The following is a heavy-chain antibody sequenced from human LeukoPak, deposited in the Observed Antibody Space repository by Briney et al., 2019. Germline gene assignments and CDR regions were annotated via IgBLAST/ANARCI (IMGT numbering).Heavy chain of an antibody. J-gene: IGHJ3*02. CDR2: IYYSGST. CDR1: GGSISSYY. CDR3: ARDLSSSWYGDDAFDI. D-gene: IGHD6-13*01. V-gene: IGHV4-59*01. Sequence: SQTLSLTCIVSGGSISSYYWSWIRQPPGKGLEWIGYIYYSGSTNYNPSLKSRVTISVDTSKNQFSLKLSSVTAADTAVYYCARDLSSSWYGDDAFDIWGQGTMVTVSS.